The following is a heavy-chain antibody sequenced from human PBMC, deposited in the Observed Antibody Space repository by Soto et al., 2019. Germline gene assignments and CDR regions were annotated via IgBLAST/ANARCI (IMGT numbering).Heavy chain of an antibody. V-gene: IGHV4-30-2*01. CDR1: GDSMTSGDYS. CDR3: ARGDYQYSIDY. CDR2: IYRTGNT. D-gene: IGHD2-2*01. J-gene: IGHJ4*02. Sequence: SETLSLTCTVSGDSMTSGDYSWSWVRQPPGKGLEWLGYIYRTGNTHYSPSLKSRVSISQDRSKNQFSLELTSVTAADTAVYYCARGDYQYSIDYWGQGALVTVS.